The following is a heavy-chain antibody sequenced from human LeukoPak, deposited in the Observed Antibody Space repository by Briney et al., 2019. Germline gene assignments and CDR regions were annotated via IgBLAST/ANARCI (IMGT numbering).Heavy chain of an antibody. Sequence: SVKVSCKASGGTFSSYTISWVRQAPGQGLEWMGRIIPILGIANYAQKFQGRVTITADKSTSTAYMELSSLRSEDTAVYYCARSLGATTGYYYYYYYMDVWGKGTTVTVSS. D-gene: IGHD1-26*01. CDR2: IIPILGIA. J-gene: IGHJ6*03. CDR3: ARSLGATTGYYYYYYYMDV. CDR1: GGTFSSYT. V-gene: IGHV1-69*02.